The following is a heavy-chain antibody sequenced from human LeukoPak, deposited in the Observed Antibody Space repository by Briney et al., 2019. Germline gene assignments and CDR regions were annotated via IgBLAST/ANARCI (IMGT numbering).Heavy chain of an antibody. D-gene: IGHD1-26*01. CDR3: ARLSGSYYHLNY. CDR1: GFTVSSNY. Sequence: GGSLRLSCAASGFTVSSNYMSWVRQAPGKGLEWVSVIYSGGSTYYADSVKGRFTISRDNSKNTLYLQMNSLRAEDTAVYYCARLSGSYYHLNYWGQGTLVTVSS. J-gene: IGHJ4*02. V-gene: IGHV3-53*01. CDR2: IYSGGST.